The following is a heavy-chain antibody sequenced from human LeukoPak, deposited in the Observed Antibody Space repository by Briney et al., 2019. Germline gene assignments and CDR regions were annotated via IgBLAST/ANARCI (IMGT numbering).Heavy chain of an antibody. J-gene: IGHJ4*02. CDR2: ISAYNGNK. CDR3: ARGRYRSVVDY. V-gene: IGHV1-18*04. CDR1: GYTFTSYG. Sequence: ASVKVSCKASGYTFTSYGISWVRQAPGQGLEWMGWISAYNGNKNYAQKLQGRVTMTTDTSKSTTYMELRRLRSDDTAVYYCARGRYRSVVDYWGQGTLVTVSS. D-gene: IGHD6-19*01.